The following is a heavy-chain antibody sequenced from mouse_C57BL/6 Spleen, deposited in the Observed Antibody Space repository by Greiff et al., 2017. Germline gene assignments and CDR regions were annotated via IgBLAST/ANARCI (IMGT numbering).Heavy chain of an antibody. Sequence: VQLQESGAELARPGASVKLSCKASGYTFTSYGISWVKQRTGQGLEWIGEIYPRSGNTYYNEKFKGKATLTADKSSSTAYMEPRSLTSEDSAVYFCARGTAQALFAYWGQGTLVTVSA. CDR2: IYPRSGNT. V-gene: IGHV1-81*01. CDR3: ARGTAQALFAY. D-gene: IGHD3-2*02. CDR1: GYTFTSYG. J-gene: IGHJ3*01.